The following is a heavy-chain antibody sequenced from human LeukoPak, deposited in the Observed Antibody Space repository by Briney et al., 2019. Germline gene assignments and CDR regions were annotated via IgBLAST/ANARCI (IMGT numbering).Heavy chain of an antibody. CDR3: XXXXXXXXXXXXXXXRLYYFDS. CDR2: LYWDDDE. CDR1: GFSLSTSGVG. Sequence: TXXLTLTCTFSGFSLSTSGVGVGWIRKPPGKALEWLALLYWDDDERYSPSLKSRLTITEDTSKNQVVRTMTNKDPXXXXXXXXXXXXXXXXXXXXXXXRLYYFDSWGQGTLVTVSS. D-gene: IGHD2-15*01. J-gene: IGHJ4*02. V-gene: IGHV2-5*02.